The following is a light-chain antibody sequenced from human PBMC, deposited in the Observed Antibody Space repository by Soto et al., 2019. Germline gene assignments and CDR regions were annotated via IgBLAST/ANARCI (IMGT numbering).Light chain of an antibody. CDR1: QSVSSSY. Sequence: EIVLTQSPGTLSLSPGERATLSCRASQSVSSSYLAWYQQNPGQAPRLLIYGASSRATGIPDRCSGSGSGTDFTLTISRLLPEDFAAYYCQQYGSSPPYTFGQGTKLEIK. CDR3: QQYGSSPPYT. J-gene: IGKJ2*01. V-gene: IGKV3-20*01. CDR2: GAS.